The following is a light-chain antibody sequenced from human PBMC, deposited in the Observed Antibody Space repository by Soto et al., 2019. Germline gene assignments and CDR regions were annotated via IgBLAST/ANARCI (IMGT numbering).Light chain of an antibody. CDR1: QSINTF. CDR2: AAS. J-gene: IGKJ1*01. V-gene: IGKV1-17*01. Sequence: QVTQSPSSLSASVGDRVTITCRASQSINTFLGWYQQKPGKAPKRLIYAASSLQSGVPSRFSGSGSGTEFTLTISSLQPDDFATYYCQHYNSYSEAFGQGTKVDIK. CDR3: QHYNSYSEA.